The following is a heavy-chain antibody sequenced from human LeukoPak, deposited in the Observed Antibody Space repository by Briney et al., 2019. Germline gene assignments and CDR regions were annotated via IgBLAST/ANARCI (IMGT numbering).Heavy chain of an antibody. V-gene: IGHV3-11*04. CDR1: GFIFSDYY. Sequence: GGSLRLSCAASGFIFSDYYMSWIRQAPGKGLEWISYISSSGNTIFYADSVRGRFTISRDNAKNSLYLQMNSLRAEDTAVYYCARNDYGDYLSSFDIWGQGTMVTVSS. D-gene: IGHD4-17*01. CDR3: ARNDYGDYLSSFDI. J-gene: IGHJ3*02. CDR2: ISSSGNTI.